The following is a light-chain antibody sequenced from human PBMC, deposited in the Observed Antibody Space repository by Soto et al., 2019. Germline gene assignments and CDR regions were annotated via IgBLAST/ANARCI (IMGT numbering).Light chain of an antibody. V-gene: IGKV3-15*01. J-gene: IGKJ1*01. CDR3: QQYNNWPPWT. CDR2: GAS. Sequence: EIVMTQSPATLSVSPGERATLSCRASQSVCSNLAGYQQTPGQAPRLLIYGASTRATGIPARFSGSGSGTEFTLTISSLQSEDFAVYYCQQYNNWPPWTFGQGTKVEIK. CDR1: QSVCSN.